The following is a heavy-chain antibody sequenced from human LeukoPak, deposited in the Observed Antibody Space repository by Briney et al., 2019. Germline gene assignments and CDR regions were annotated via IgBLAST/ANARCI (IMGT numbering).Heavy chain of an antibody. V-gene: IGHV4-30-4*08. Sequence: SETLSLTCIVSGASISSGDYYWSWIRQPPGKGLEWIGYIYYSGSTYYNPSLKSRVTISVDTSKNQFSLKLSSVTAADTAVYYCARELRADFGSGYKSLFDYWGQGTLVTVSS. J-gene: IGHJ4*02. CDR2: IYYSGST. CDR3: ARELRADFGSGYKSLFDY. D-gene: IGHD3-22*01. CDR1: GASISSGDYY.